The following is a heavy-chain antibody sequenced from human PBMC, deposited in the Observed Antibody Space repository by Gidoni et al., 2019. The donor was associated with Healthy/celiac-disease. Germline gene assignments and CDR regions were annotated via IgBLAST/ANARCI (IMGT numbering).Heavy chain of an antibody. Sequence: QVQLVESGGGVVQPGRSLRISCAASGFHFSSSGMHWVRQAPGKGLEWVAVIAYDGSNKYYADSVKGRFTISRDNSKNTLYLQMNSLRAEDTAVYYCVREYYDFWSGYPTFGYWGQGTLVTVSS. J-gene: IGHJ4*02. CDR2: IAYDGSNK. D-gene: IGHD3-3*01. V-gene: IGHV3-30*03. CDR3: VREYYDFWSGYPTFGY. CDR1: GFHFSSSG.